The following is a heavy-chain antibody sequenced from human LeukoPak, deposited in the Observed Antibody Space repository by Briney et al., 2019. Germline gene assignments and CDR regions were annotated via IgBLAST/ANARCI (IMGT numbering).Heavy chain of an antibody. CDR2: VWNDGTKK. V-gene: IGHV3-33*01. CDR3: ARTTTPHYYGSGSYALGY. Sequence: GGSLRLSCEASGFTFSSYGMHWVRQAPGKGLEWVAVVWNDGTKKYYADSVKGRFTISGDKSKNTLYLQMNSLRAEDTAVYYCARTTTPHYYGSGSYALGYWGQGTLVTVPS. D-gene: IGHD3-10*01. J-gene: IGHJ4*02. CDR1: GFTFSSYG.